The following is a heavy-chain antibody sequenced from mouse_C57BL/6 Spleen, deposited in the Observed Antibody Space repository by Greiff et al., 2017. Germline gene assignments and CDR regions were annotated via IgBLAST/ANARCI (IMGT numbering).Heavy chain of an antibody. J-gene: IGHJ1*03. CDR2: IRSKSNNYAT. V-gene: IGHV10-1*01. CDR3: VRRQEGYFDV. Sequence: DVMLVESGGGLVQPKGSLKLSCAASGFSFNTYAMNWVRQAPGKGLEWVARIRSKSNNYATYYADSVKDRFTISRDDSESMLYLQMNNLKTEDTAMYYCVRRQEGYFDVWGTGTTVTVSS. CDR1: GFSFNTYA.